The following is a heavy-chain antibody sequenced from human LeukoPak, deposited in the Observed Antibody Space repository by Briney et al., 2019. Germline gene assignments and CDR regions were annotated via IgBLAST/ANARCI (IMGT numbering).Heavy chain of an antibody. D-gene: IGHD6-13*01. V-gene: IGHV4-61*08. CDR1: GGSISSGGYY. CDR3: ARDLGISPGIAAAPDLSY. CDR2: IYYSGST. Sequence: SQTLSLTCTVSGGSISSGGYYWSWIRQHPGKGLEWIGYIYYSGSTNYNPSLKSRVTISVDTSKNQFSLKLSSVTAADTAVYYCARDLGISPGIAAAPDLSYWGQGTLVTVSS. J-gene: IGHJ4*02.